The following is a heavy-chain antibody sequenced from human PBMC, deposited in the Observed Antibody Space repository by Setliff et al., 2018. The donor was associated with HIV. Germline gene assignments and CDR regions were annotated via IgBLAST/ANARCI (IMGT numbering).Heavy chain of an antibody. CDR2: IYYSGST. CDR3: ARNPCSGGSCPDAFDI. D-gene: IGHD2-15*01. J-gene: IGHJ3*02. Sequence: SETLSLTCTISGGSISSYYWSWIRQPPGKGLEWIGYIYYSGSTNYNPSLKSRVTISVDTSKNQFSLKLSSVTAADTAVYYCARNPCSGGSCPDAFDIWGQGTMVTVS. CDR1: GGSISSYY. V-gene: IGHV4-59*01.